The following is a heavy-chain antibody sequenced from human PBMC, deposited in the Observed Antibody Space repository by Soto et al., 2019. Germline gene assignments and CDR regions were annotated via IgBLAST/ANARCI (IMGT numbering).Heavy chain of an antibody. CDR3: ARVRIPARTLDY. Sequence: VALTCAVDGGSFGGYYWTWIRQRPGKGLEWIGESNHSGSTNYNPSLKSRATISVATSKNHFSLKQSSVTAADTAVYYCARVRIPARTLDYWGQGTLVTVSS. J-gene: IGHJ4*02. CDR2: SNHSGST. D-gene: IGHD6-6*01. CDR1: GGSFGGYY. V-gene: IGHV4-34*01.